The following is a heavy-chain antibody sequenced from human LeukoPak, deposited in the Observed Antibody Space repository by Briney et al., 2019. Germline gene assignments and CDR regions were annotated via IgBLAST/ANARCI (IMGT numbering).Heavy chain of an antibody. CDR3: ARVPDSTGWYLDY. CDR1: GFTVSSNY. V-gene: IGHV3-53*01. J-gene: IGHJ4*02. D-gene: IGHD6-19*01. CDR2: IHSSGTT. Sequence: PGGSLRLSCAASGFTVSSNYMTWVRQAPGKGLEWVSVIHSSGTTNYADSVKGRFTISRDNSKNTLYLQMNNLRAEDTAVYYCARVPDSTGWYLDYWGQGTLVTVSS.